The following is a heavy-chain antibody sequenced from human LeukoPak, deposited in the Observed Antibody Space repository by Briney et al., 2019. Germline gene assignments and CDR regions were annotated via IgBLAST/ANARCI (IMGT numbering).Heavy chain of an antibody. V-gene: IGHV4-61*02. CDR2: IYTSGST. Sequence: PSETLSLTCTVSGGSISSGSYYWSWIRQPAGKGLEWIGRIYTSGSTNYNPSLKSRVTISVDTSKSQFSLKLSSVTAADTAVYYCATSQGGDAFDIWGQGTMVTVSS. D-gene: IGHD1-26*01. CDR1: GGSISSGSYY. J-gene: IGHJ3*02. CDR3: ATSQGGDAFDI.